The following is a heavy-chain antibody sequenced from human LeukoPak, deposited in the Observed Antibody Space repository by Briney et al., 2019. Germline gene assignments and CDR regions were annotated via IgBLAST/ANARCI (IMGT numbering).Heavy chain of an antibody. V-gene: IGHV3-7*01. CDR3: ATDASGDSYADY. CDR1: GFTFGTYC. D-gene: IGHD5-18*01. CDR2: IKPDGSHI. J-gene: IGHJ4*02. Sequence: GGSLRLSCAASGFTFGTYCMNWVRQAPGRGLEWVANIKPDGSHIYYVDSVKGRFTISRDNAKNSLYLQIISLRAEDTAIYYCATDASGDSYADYWGQGTRVTVSS.